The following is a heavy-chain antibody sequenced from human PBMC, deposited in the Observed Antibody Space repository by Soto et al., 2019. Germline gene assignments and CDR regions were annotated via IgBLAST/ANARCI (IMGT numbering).Heavy chain of an antibody. Sequence: QVQLVESGGGVVQPGRSLRLSCAASGFTFSSYAMHWVRQAPGKGLEWVAVISYDGSNKYYADSVKGRFTISRDNSKNTLYLQMNSLRAEDTAVYYCARVGYSYDVGGYGGAFDIWGQGTMVTVSS. CDR1: GFTFSSYA. V-gene: IGHV3-30-3*01. J-gene: IGHJ3*02. D-gene: IGHD5-18*01. CDR3: ARVGYSYDVGGYGGAFDI. CDR2: ISYDGSNK.